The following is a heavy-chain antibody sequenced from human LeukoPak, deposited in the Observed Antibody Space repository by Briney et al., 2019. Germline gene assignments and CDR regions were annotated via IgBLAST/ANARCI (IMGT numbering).Heavy chain of an antibody. CDR2: INHSGST. CDR1: GESFSGYY. V-gene: IGHV4-34*01. J-gene: IGHJ6*03. CDR3: ARGGASAKGAAGGGDILTGYFRDYYYYMDV. Sequence: SSETLSLTCAVYGESFSGYYWSGIRQPPAKGLEWSGEINHSGSTNYNPSLKSRVTISVDTSKNQFSLKLRSVTAADTGVYYCARGGASAKGAAGGGDILTGYFRDYYYYMDVWGKGTTVTVSS. D-gene: IGHD3-9*01.